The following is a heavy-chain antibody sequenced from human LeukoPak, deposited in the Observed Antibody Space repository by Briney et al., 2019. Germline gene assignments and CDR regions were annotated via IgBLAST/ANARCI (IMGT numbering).Heavy chain of an antibody. D-gene: IGHD1-1*01. CDR3: ARADGYNSNYWYFDL. CDR2: IYRGGST. V-gene: IGHV3-53*01. J-gene: IGHJ2*01. CDR1: GLTVSSNY. Sequence: PGGSLRLSCAASGLTVSSNYMTWVRQAPGKGLEWVSVIYRGGSTYYAASVKRRFTISRDDSKNTLYLQVNSLRAEDTAVYYCARADGYNSNYWYFDLWGRGTLVTVSS.